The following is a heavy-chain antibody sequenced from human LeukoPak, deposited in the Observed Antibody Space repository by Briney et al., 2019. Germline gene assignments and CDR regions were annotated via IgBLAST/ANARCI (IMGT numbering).Heavy chain of an antibody. Sequence: SETLSLTCTVSGGSISSYYWSWIRQPPGKGLEWIGHIYYSGSTNYNPSLKSRVTISVDTSKNQFSLKLSSVTAADTAVYYCARVRQFSFDPWGQGTLVTVSS. J-gene: IGHJ5*02. CDR3: ARVRQFSFDP. CDR2: IYYSGST. CDR1: GGSISSYY. D-gene: IGHD1-1*01. V-gene: IGHV4-59*01.